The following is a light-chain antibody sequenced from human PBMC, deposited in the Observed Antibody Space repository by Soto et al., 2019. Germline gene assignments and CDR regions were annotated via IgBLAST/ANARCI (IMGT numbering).Light chain of an antibody. J-gene: IGKJ1*01. V-gene: IGKV1-39*01. CDR1: QTISMS. Sequence: DIHMTQSPSSLSASVGDRITITCRASQTISMSLNWYQQKPGKAPKLLIYAASSLQSGVPSRFSGGGSGTEFTLIISSLQPEDFATYYCQESHSDSRLFGQGTTV. CDR3: QESHSDSRL. CDR2: AAS.